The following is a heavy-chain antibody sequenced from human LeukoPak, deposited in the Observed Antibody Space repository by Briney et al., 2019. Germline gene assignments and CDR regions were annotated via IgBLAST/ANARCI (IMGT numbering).Heavy chain of an antibody. CDR1: GFTFGSYA. D-gene: IGHD4-17*01. CDR3: ANTPVRGTVTHFDY. J-gene: IGHJ4*02. Sequence: GGSLRLSCAASGFTFGSYAMSWVRQAPGKGLEWVSAISGSGGSTYYADSVRGRFTISRDNSKNTLYLQMNSLRAEDTAVYYCANTPVRGTVTHFDYWGQGTLVTVSS. CDR2: ISGSGGST. V-gene: IGHV3-23*01.